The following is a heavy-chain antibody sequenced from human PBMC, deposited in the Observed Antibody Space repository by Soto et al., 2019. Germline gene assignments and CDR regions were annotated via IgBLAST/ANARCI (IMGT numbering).Heavy chain of an antibody. Sequence: TLSLTCTVSGGSISTSYWSWIRQPPGNGLEWIGYIHESGKTNYNPSLKSRVATSVDTSNNQFSLRLSSVTAADTAIYYCARGSGYTAIDFWGQGTLVTVSS. CDR2: IHESGKT. D-gene: IGHD3-22*01. J-gene: IGHJ4*01. CDR1: GGSISTSY. CDR3: ARGSGYTAIDF. V-gene: IGHV4-59*01.